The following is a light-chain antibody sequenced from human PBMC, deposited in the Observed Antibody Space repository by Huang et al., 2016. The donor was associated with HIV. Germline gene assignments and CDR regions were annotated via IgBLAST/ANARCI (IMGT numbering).Light chain of an antibody. CDR1: QNVHSF. Sequence: EIVLTQSPDTLSLSPGERATLSCRASQNVHSFLVWYQHKPGQAPRLLMYDDANRATGIPARFRGSGSGTDFTLTSTNLQSEDSAVYYCHQRSAWPLTFGGGTKVEI. J-gene: IGKJ4*01. V-gene: IGKV3-11*01. CDR3: HQRSAWPLT. CDR2: DDA.